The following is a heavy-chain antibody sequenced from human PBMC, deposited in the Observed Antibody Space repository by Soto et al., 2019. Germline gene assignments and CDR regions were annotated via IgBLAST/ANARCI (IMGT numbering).Heavy chain of an antibody. CDR1: GGSVSTDNAA. Sequence: PSETLSLTCAISGGSVSTDNAAWSWIRQSPSRGLEWLGRTYFRSTWNDDYAVSLKGRITINPDTSKNQFSLQLNSVTPEDTAVFYCARELGTSWSPYYYYYSMDVWGQGTTVTVPS. J-gene: IGHJ6*03. V-gene: IGHV6-1*01. D-gene: IGHD6-13*01. CDR3: ARELGTSWSPYYYYYSMDV. CDR2: TYFRSTWND.